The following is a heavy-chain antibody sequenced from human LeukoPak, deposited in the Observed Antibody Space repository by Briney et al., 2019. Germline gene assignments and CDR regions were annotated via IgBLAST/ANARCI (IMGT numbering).Heavy chain of an antibody. CDR1: GGSISSGDYY. CDR2: IYYSGST. Sequence: SQTLSLTCTVSGGSISSGDYYWSWIRQPPGTGLEWIGYIYYSGSTYYNPSLKSRVTISVDTSKSQFSLKLSSVTAADTAVYYCARALLWFGELSVTFDYWGQGTLVTVSS. D-gene: IGHD3-10*01. CDR3: ARALLWFGELSVTFDY. J-gene: IGHJ4*02. V-gene: IGHV4-30-4*01.